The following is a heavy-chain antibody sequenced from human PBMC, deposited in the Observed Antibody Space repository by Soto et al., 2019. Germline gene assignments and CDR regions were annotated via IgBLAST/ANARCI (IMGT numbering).Heavy chain of an antibody. CDR3: ATANTPYAFDM. CDR1: GLTFSISW. J-gene: IGHJ3*02. CDR2: INPAGNMQ. Sequence: GGSLRLSCAASGLTFSISWMTWVRQAPGEGLEWVSNINPAGNMQQYADSVKERFTISRDNAKNSLFLQMSGLRVEDTAVYYCATANTPYAFDMWGQGTMVTVSS. V-gene: IGHV3-7*01.